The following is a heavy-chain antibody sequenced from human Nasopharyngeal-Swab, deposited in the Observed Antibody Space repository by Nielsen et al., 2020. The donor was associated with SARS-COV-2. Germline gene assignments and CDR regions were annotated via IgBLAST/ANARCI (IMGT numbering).Heavy chain of an antibody. V-gene: IGHV3-30-3*01. D-gene: IGHD2-2*01. J-gene: IGHJ6*03. CDR2: ISYDGSNK. Sequence: WIRQPPGKGLEWVAVISYDGSNKYYADSVKGRFTISGDNAKNSLYLQMNSLRAEDTAVYYCARDNHCSSTSCYLWFSAYYYYMDVWGKGTTVTVSS. CDR3: ARDNHCSSTSCYLWFSAYYYYMDV.